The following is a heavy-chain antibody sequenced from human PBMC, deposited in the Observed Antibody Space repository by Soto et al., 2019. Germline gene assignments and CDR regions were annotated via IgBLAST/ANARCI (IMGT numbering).Heavy chain of an antibody. D-gene: IGHD6-6*01. CDR2: ISYDGSNK. J-gene: IGHJ6*02. V-gene: IGHV3-30*18. CDR3: AKDRAKYSSSGKAYYYYYGMDV. CDR1: GFTFSSYG. Sequence: GGSLRLSCAASGFTFSSYGMHWVRQAPGKGLEWVAVISYDGSNKYYVDSVKGRFTISRDNSKNTLYLQMNSLRAEDTAVYYCAKDRAKYSSSGKAYYYYYGMDVWGQGTTVTVSS.